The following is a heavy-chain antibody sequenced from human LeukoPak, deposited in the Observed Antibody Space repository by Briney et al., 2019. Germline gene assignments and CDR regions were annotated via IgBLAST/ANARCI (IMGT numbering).Heavy chain of an antibody. CDR3: AKENDSSGYYAYYFDY. CDR1: GFTFSSYA. Sequence: PGGSLRLSCAASGFTFSSYAMSWVRQAPGKGLEWVSAISGSGGSKYYADSVKGRFTISRDNSKNTLYLQMNSLRAEDTAVYYCAKENDSSGYYAYYFDYWGQGTLVTVPS. D-gene: IGHD3-22*01. CDR2: ISGSGGSK. J-gene: IGHJ4*02. V-gene: IGHV3-23*01.